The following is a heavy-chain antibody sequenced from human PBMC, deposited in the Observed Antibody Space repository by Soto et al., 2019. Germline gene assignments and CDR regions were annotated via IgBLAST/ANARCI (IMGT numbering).Heavy chain of an antibody. J-gene: IGHJ4*02. CDR1: GFLLNNTRLG. Sequence: QVTLKESGPVLVKPTETLTLTCTVSGFLLNNTRLGVSWIRQPPGKALQWLAHIFSNDEKSYRTSLKSRLTISKDTSKSQVVLTMTNMDPVDTATYYCARIQEMYSSSWYYFDYWGQGTLVTVSS. V-gene: IGHV2-26*01. D-gene: IGHD6-13*01. CDR3: ARIQEMYSSSWYYFDY. CDR2: IFSNDEK.